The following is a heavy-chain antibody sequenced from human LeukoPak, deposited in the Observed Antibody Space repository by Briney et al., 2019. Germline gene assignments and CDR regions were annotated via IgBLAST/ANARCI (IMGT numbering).Heavy chain of an antibody. Sequence: NPSETLSLTCTVSGGSISSYYWSWIRQPARKCLEWSGRIYTSGSTNYNPSLKSRVTMSVDTYKNQFSLKLSSVTAADTAVYYCARAEGRSYGSGSYYNAYWGQGTLVTVSS. CDR1: GGSISSYY. D-gene: IGHD3-10*01. CDR2: IYTSGST. J-gene: IGHJ4*02. CDR3: ARAEGRSYGSGSYYNAY. V-gene: IGHV4-4*07.